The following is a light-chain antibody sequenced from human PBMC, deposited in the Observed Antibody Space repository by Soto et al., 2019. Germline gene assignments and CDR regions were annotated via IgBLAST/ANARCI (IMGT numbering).Light chain of an antibody. Sequence: EIVLTQSPGTLSLSPGERATLSCRASQSISSSYLAWYQQKPGQAPRLLIYAASSRATGIPDRFSGSGSGTDFTLTISRLEPEDFAVYYCQQYGSSPYTFGQGTQVEIK. V-gene: IGKV3-20*01. CDR1: QSISSSY. CDR2: AAS. CDR3: QQYGSSPYT. J-gene: IGKJ2*01.